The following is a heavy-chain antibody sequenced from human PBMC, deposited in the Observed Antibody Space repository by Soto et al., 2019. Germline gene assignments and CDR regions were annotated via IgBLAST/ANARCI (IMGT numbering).Heavy chain of an antibody. Sequence: QITLKESGPTLVKPTQTLTLTCSSSGFSLTTRGMSVSWIRQPPGKALEWLSVIYWDDDKRYSPSLKNRLTIARDTSKNQVVLKMTDMDPLDTATFYCSHNRGDGDYFQYWGQGTLVFVSS. CDR1: GFSLTTRGMS. V-gene: IGHV2-5*02. CDR3: SHNRGDGDYFQY. D-gene: IGHD3-16*01. J-gene: IGHJ4*02. CDR2: IYWDDDK.